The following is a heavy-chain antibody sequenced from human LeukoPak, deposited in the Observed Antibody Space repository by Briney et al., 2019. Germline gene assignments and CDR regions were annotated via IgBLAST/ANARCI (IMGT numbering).Heavy chain of an antibody. V-gene: IGHV4-59*08. CDR1: GGSISSYY. CDR3: ARRPPHWYYDSSGYLDAFDI. D-gene: IGHD3-22*01. Sequence: KPSETLSLTCTVSGGSISSYYWSWIRQPPGKGLEWIGYIYYSGSTNYNPSLKSRVTISVGTSKNQFSMKLSSVTAADTAVYYCARRPPHWYYDSSGYLDAFDIWGQGTMVTVSS. CDR2: IYYSGST. J-gene: IGHJ3*02.